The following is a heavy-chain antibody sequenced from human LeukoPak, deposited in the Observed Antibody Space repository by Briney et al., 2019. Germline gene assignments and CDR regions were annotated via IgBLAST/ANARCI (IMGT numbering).Heavy chain of an antibody. D-gene: IGHD2-21*01. CDR2: INAGTGNT. CDR3: ARGRWTAHIVGYYFDY. Sequence: ASVKVSCKASGYSFTSYAINWVRQAPGQRLEWMGWINAGTGNTKYSQEFQGRVTITRDTSANTAYMELSSLRSEDMAVYYCARGRWTAHIVGYYFDYWGQGTLVTVSS. J-gene: IGHJ4*02. CDR1: GYSFTSYA. V-gene: IGHV1-3*03.